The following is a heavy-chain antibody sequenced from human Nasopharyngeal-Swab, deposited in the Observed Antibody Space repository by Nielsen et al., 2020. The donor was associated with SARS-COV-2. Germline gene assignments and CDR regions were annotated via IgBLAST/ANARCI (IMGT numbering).Heavy chain of an antibody. D-gene: IGHD1-26*01. J-gene: IGHJ6*02. CDR3: TRVSGSYYGMDV. CDR1: GFTFGDYA. V-gene: IGHV3-49*04. Sequence: SLRLSCTASGFTFGDYAMSWVRQAPGTGLEWVGFIRSKAYGGTTEYAASVKGRFTISRDDSKSIAYLQMNSLKTEDTAVYYCTRVSGSYYGMDVWGQGTTVTVSS. CDR2: IRSKAYGGTT.